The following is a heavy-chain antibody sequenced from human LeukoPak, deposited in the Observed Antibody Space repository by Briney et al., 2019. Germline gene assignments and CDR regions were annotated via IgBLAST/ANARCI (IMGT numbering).Heavy chain of an antibody. V-gene: IGHV1-69*04. J-gene: IGHJ6*02. Sequence: GASVKVSCKASGGTFSSYAISWVRQAPGQGLEWMGRIIPIFGIANYAQKFQGRVTITADKSTSTAYMELGSLRSEDTAVYYCARGGDPDYYYYYGMDVWGQGTTVTVSS. CDR1: GGTFSSYA. D-gene: IGHD3-10*01. CDR2: IIPIFGIA. CDR3: ARGGDPDYYYYYGMDV.